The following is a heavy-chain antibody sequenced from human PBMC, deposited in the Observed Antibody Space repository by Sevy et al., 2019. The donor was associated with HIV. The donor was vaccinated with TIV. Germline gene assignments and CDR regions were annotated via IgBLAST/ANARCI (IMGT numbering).Heavy chain of an antibody. V-gene: IGHV1-24*01. D-gene: IGHD3-22*01. CDR2: FDPEDDET. J-gene: IGHJ4*02. CDR1: GYTLTEFA. CDR3: ATTKDYYETSGYPVDY. Sequence: ASVKVSCKVSGYTLTEFAMHWVRQAPGKGLEWMGTFDPEDDETMYAQKFQGRLTLTEDTSTDTAYTELSSLRSEDTAVYYCATTKDYYETSGYPVDYWGQGTLVTVSS.